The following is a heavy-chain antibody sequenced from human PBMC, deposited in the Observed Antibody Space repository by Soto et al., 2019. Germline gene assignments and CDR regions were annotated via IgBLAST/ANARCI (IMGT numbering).Heavy chain of an antibody. CDR1: GGTFSSYA. Sequence: ASVKVSCKASGGTFSSYAISWVRQAPGQGLEWMGGIIPIFGTANYAQKFQGRVTITADESTSTAYMELSSLRSEDTAVYYCARGSDTYYYDSSGYSWFDPWGQGTLVTVSS. J-gene: IGHJ5*02. D-gene: IGHD3-22*01. V-gene: IGHV1-69*13. CDR2: IIPIFGTA. CDR3: ARGSDTYYYDSSGYSWFDP.